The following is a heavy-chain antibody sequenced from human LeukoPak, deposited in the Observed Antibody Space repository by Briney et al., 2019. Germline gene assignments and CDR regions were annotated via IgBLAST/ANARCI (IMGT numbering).Heavy chain of an antibody. CDR2: IIPIFGTA. CDR3: WGYCSGGSCYRFDY. J-gene: IGHJ4*02. D-gene: IGHD2-15*01. Sequence: GASVKVSCKASGGTFSSYAISWVRQAPGQGLEWMGGIIPIFGTANYAQKFQGRVTITADESTSTAYMELGSLRSEDTAVYYCWGYCSGGSCYRFDYWGQGTLVTVSS. V-gene: IGHV1-69*13. CDR1: GGTFSSYA.